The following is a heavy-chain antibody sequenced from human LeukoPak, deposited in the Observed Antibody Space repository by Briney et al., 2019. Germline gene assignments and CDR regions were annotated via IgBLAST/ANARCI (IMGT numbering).Heavy chain of an antibody. CDR3: ARQTLLRYFDWLPRSFDY. V-gene: IGHV4-39*01. J-gene: IGHJ4*02. CDR1: GGSISSSSYY. Sequence: SETLSLTCTVSGGSISSSSYYWGWIRQPPGKGLERIGSIYYSGSTYYNPSLNSRVTISVDTFKNQFSLKLSSVTAADTAVYYCARQTLLRYFDWLPRSFDYWGQGTLVTVSS. D-gene: IGHD3-9*01. CDR2: IYYSGST.